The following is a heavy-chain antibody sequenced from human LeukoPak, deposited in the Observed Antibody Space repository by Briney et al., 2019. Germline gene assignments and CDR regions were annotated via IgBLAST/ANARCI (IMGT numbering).Heavy chain of an antibody. CDR2: ISAYNGNT. V-gene: IGHV1-18*01. Sequence: PGASVKVSCKASGGTFSSYAISWVRQAPGQGLEWMGWISAYNGNTNYAQKLQGRVTMTTDTSTSTAYMELRSLRSDDTAVYYCARVKWLLPRENWFDPWGQGTLVTVSS. D-gene: IGHD6-19*01. CDR1: GGTFSSYA. J-gene: IGHJ5*02. CDR3: ARVKWLLPRENWFDP.